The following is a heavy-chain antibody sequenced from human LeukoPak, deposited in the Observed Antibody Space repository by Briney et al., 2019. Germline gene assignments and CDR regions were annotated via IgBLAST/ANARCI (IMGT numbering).Heavy chain of an antibody. CDR3: ARALSSGYYYGVRRDDY. D-gene: IGHD3-22*01. Sequence: PETLSLTCAVYGGSFSGYYWSWIRQPPGKGLEWIGEINHSGSTNYNPSLKSRVTISVDTSKNQFSLKLSSVTAADTAVYYCARALSSGYYYGVRRDDYWGQGTLVTVSS. J-gene: IGHJ4*02. CDR1: GGSFSGYY. V-gene: IGHV4-34*01. CDR2: INHSGST.